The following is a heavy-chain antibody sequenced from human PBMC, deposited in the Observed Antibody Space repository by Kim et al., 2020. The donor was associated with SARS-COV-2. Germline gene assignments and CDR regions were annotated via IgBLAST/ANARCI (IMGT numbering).Heavy chain of an antibody. CDR3: ARDVRVYGMDV. CDR2: N. J-gene: IGHJ6*02. Sequence: NDYAVTVKSRITINPDTSKNQFSLQLNSVTPEDTAVYYCARDVRVYGMDVWGQGTTVTVSS. V-gene: IGHV6-1*01.